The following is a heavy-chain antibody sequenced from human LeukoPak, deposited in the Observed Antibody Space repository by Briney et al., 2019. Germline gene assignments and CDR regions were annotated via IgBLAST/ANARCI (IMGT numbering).Heavy chain of an antibody. CDR2: ISYDGSNK. J-gene: IGHJ4*02. CDR3: TRGDMRDYFDY. V-gene: IGHV3-30*04. Sequence: PGRSLRLSYAASGFTFSSYAMHWVRQAPGKGLQCVAVISYDGSNKYYADSVKGRFTISRDNSKNTLYLQMNSLRVEDTAVYYCTRGDMRDYFDYWGQGTLVTVSS. D-gene: IGHD2-15*01. CDR1: GFTFSSYA.